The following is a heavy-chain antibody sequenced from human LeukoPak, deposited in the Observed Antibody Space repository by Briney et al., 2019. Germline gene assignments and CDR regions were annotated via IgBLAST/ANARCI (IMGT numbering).Heavy chain of an antibody. CDR1: GDSISSGGYY. CDR3: ARGGGGYYYDSSGYYYGY. Sequence: PSQTLSLTCTVSGDSISSGGYYWSWLRQHPGKGLEWIGYIYYSGSTYYNPSLKSRVTISVDTSKNQFSLKLSSVTAADTAVYYCARGGGGYYYDSSGYYYGYWGQGTLVTVSS. V-gene: IGHV4-31*03. CDR2: IYYSGST. D-gene: IGHD3-22*01. J-gene: IGHJ4*02.